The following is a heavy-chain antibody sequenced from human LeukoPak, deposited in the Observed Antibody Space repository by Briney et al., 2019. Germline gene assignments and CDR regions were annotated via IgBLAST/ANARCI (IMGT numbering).Heavy chain of an antibody. Sequence: GGSLRLSCAASGFTFSSYAMSWVRQAPGKGLEWVSAISGSGGSTYYADSVKGRFTISRDSSKNTLYLQMNSLRAEDTAVYYCAKEPPYCGGDCYFLLDYWGQGTLVTVSS. V-gene: IGHV3-23*01. D-gene: IGHD2-21*02. J-gene: IGHJ4*02. CDR2: ISGSGGST. CDR3: AKEPPYCGGDCYFLLDY. CDR1: GFTFSSYA.